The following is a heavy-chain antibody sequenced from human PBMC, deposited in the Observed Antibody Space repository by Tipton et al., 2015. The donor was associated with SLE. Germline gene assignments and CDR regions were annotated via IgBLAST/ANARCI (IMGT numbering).Heavy chain of an antibody. CDR3: ARGSGTSRPNDY. J-gene: IGHJ4*02. V-gene: IGHV4-34*01. CDR1: GFTFSSYS. D-gene: IGHD3/OR15-3a*01. Sequence: LRLSCAASGFTFSSYSMNWVRQAPGKGLEWIGEINHSGSTNYNPSLKSRVTISVDTSKNQFSLKLSSVTAADTAVYYCARGSGTSRPNDYWGQGTLVTVSS. CDR2: INHSGST.